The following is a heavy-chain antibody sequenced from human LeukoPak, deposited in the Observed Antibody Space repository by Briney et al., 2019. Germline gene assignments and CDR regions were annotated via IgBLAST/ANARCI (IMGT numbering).Heavy chain of an antibody. CDR1: GFTFSDYY. V-gene: IGHV3-11*04. D-gene: IGHD6-13*01. CDR2: ISSSGNTT. J-gene: IGHJ4*02. Sequence: PGGSLRLSCAASGFTFSDYYMSWIRQAPGKGLECVSYISSSGNTTYHADSVKGRFTIFRDNAKNSLYLQMSSLRAEDTAVYYCARDGGSSWYFDYWGQGTLVTVSS. CDR3: ARDGGSSWYFDY.